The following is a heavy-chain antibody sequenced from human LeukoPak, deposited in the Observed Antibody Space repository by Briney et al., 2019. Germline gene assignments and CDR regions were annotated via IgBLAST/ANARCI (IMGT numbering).Heavy chain of an antibody. CDR2: ISTYNGKT. J-gene: IGHJ1*01. V-gene: IGHV1-18*01. Sequence: ASVKVSCKASGYTFSSYGIIWVRQPPGQGLEWMVCISTYNGKTTYAQKLQGRVTMTTDTSTSTADMELRSLGSDDTAVYYCARSAKTAAAYSLYFQQWGQGTMVTVSS. D-gene: IGHD6-13*01. CDR1: GYTFSSYG. CDR3: ARSAKTAAAYSLYFQQ.